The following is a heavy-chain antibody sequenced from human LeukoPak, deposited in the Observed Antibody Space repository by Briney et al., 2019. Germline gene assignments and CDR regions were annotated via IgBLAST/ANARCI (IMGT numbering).Heavy chain of an antibody. V-gene: IGHV3-23*01. CDR3: ANYYYDKSGYKN. D-gene: IGHD3-22*01. Sequence: GGSLRLSCAASGFIFSSYAMTWVRQAPGRGLEWLSTISGSGTTTYYVDSVKGRFTVSRDNSKNVLYLQVNSLRAEDTAVFYCANYYYDKSGYKNWGQGTLVTVSS. CDR1: GFIFSSYA. CDR2: ISGSGTTT. J-gene: IGHJ4*02.